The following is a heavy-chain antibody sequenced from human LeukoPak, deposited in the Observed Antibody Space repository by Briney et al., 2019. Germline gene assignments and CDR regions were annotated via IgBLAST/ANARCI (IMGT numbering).Heavy chain of an antibody. CDR1: GGSISSGDYY. CDR2: IYYSGST. CDR3: ARVIGIVTGYEPAYNWFDP. V-gene: IGHV4-30-4*01. Sequence: PSETLSLTCTVSGGSISSGDYYWSWIRQPPGKGLEWIGYIYYSGSTYYNPSLKSRVTISVDTSKNQFSLKLSSVTAADTAVYYCARVIGIVTGYEPAYNWFDPWGQGTLVTVSS. J-gene: IGHJ5*02. D-gene: IGHD3-9*01.